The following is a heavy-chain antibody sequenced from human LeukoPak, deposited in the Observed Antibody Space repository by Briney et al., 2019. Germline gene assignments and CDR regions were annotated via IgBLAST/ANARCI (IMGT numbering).Heavy chain of an antibody. V-gene: IGHV3-30*03. Sequence: PGGSLRLSCAASGFTFSSYGMHWVRQAPGKGLEWVAIISYDGSNKYYADSVKGRFTISRDNSKNTLYLQMNSLRAEDTAVYYCASREMATSEGGNWFDPWGQGTLVTVSS. CDR2: ISYDGSNK. J-gene: IGHJ5*02. CDR3: ASREMATSEGGNWFDP. D-gene: IGHD5-12*01. CDR1: GFTFSSYG.